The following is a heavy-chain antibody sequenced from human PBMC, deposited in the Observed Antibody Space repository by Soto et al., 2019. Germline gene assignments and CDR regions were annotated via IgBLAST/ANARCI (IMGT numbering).Heavy chain of an antibody. CDR1: GGSISSSSYY. CDR2: IYYSGST. CDR3: ARLPSYDFWCGYYYYYYYGMDV. D-gene: IGHD3-3*01. V-gene: IGHV4-39*01. Sequence: SETLSLTCTVSGGSISSSSYYWGWIRQPPGKGLEWIGSIYYSGSTYYNPSLKSRVTISVDTSKNQFSLKLSSVTAADTAVYYCARLPSYDFWCGYYYYYYYGMDVWGQGTTVTVSS. J-gene: IGHJ6*02.